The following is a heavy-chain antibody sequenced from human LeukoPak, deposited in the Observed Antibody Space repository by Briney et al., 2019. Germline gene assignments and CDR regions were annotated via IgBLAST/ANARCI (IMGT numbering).Heavy chain of an antibody. J-gene: IGHJ4*02. V-gene: IGHV4-30-4*01. CDR2: ISYSVST. CDR1: GGTISSGDYY. CDR3: ARASNLEPPDF. D-gene: IGHD1-1*01. Sequence: SETLSLTCTVSGGTISSGDYYWSWIRQPPGKGLEWIGYISYSVSTYYIPSLKSRVTISVDTSKNQFSLKLNTVTAADTAVYYCARASNLEPPDFWGQGTLVTVFS.